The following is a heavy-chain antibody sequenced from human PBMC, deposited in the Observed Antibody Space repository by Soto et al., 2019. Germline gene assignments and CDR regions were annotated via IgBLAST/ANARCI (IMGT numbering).Heavy chain of an antibody. Sequence: PGGSLRLSCAASGFTFSSYGMHWVRQAPGKGLEWVAVISYDGSNKYYADSVKGRFTISRDNSKNTLYLQMNSLRAEDTAVYYCAKDQKVGRDGTKSYYGMDVWGQGTTVTVSS. V-gene: IGHV3-30*18. D-gene: IGHD1-1*01. CDR1: GFTFSSYG. J-gene: IGHJ6*02. CDR3: AKDQKVGRDGTKSYYGMDV. CDR2: ISYDGSNK.